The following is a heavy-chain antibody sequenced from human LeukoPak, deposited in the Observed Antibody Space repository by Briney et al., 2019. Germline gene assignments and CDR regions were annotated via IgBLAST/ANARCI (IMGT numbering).Heavy chain of an antibody. J-gene: IGHJ4*02. CDR2: IYYSGST. D-gene: IGHD4-17*01. CDR1: GGSISRYF. CDR3: AREAVTKYYFDY. Sequence: SETLSLTCTVSGGSISRYFWSWIRQAPGKGLEWIGYIYYSGSTNYNPSLKSRVTMSVDTSMNQFSLKLSSVTAADTAVYYCAREAVTKYYFDYWGQGTLVTVSS. V-gene: IGHV4-59*01.